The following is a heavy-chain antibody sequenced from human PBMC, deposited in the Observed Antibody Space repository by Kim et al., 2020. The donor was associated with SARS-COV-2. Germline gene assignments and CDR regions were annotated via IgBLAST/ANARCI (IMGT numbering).Heavy chain of an antibody. CDR3: ARVVAVAPRYFDY. CDR2: IFYNGSP. Sequence: SETLSLTCTVSNGFLKNYYWSWIRQPPGKGLAWLGNIFYNGSPNYNPTLESRVTMSVDTSQNQFSLKLRSMTAADTAVYYCARVVAVAPRYFDYWGQGILVTVSS. V-gene: IGHV4-59*01. CDR1: NGFLKNYY. D-gene: IGHD6-19*01. J-gene: IGHJ4*02.